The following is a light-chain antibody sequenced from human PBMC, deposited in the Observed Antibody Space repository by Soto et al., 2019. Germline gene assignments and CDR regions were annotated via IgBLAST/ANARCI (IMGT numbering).Light chain of an antibody. CDR2: DAS. Sequence: DIQMTQSPSTLSASVADRFASTFRASQSISSWLAWYQQKPGKAPKLLIYDASSLESGVPSRFSGSGSGTEFTLTINSLQADDFATYYCQQHNSFSITFGQGTRLEI. J-gene: IGKJ5*01. V-gene: IGKV1-5*01. CDR1: QSISSW. CDR3: QQHNSFSIT.